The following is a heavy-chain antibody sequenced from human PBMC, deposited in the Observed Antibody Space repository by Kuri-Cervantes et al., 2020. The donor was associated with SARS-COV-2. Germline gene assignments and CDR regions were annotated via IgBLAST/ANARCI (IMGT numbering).Heavy chain of an antibody. D-gene: IGHD3-3*01. CDR3: ARASSALGVVPRWHYYYYMDV. J-gene: IGHJ6*03. CDR2: INHSGST. CDR1: GGSFSGYY. V-gene: IGHV4-34*01. Sequence: GSLRPSCAVYGGSFSGYYWSWIRQPPGKGLEWIGEINHSGSTNYNPSLKSRVTISVDTSKNQFSLKLSSVTAADTAVYYCARASSALGVVPRWHYYYYMDVWGKGTTVTVSS.